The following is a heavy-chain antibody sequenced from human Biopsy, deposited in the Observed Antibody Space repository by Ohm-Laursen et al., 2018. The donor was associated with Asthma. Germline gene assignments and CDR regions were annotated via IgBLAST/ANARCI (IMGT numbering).Heavy chain of an antibody. D-gene: IGHD7-27*01. CDR1: AYTFIGYH. CDR3: ARVQKSPGDRWFDP. J-gene: IGHJ5*02. Sequence: VASVTVSCQASAYTFIGYHLHWVRQAPGEGLEWMGRINPNGGATIYAQKFQGRVTMTRDTSISTAYMELSRLTSDDTAVYYCARVQKSPGDRWFDPWGQGTLVTVSS. V-gene: IGHV1-2*06. CDR2: INPNGGAT.